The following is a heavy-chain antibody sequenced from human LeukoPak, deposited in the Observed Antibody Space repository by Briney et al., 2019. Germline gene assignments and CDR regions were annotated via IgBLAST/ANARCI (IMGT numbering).Heavy chain of an antibody. D-gene: IGHD2-21*02. Sequence: ASVKVSCKASGGTFSSYAISWVRQAPGRGLEWMGRIIPILGIANYAQKFQGRVTITADKSTSTAYMELSSLRSEDTAVYYCARDQEVVTATPFDYWGQGTLVTVSS. J-gene: IGHJ4*02. CDR3: ARDQEVVTATPFDY. V-gene: IGHV1-69*04. CDR2: IIPILGIA. CDR1: GGTFSSYA.